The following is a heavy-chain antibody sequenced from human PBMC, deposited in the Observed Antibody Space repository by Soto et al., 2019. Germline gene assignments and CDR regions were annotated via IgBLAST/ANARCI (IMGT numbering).Heavy chain of an antibody. D-gene: IGHD3-3*01. Sequence: PSETLSLTCTVSGGSISSYYWSWIRQPPGKGLEWIGYIYYSGSTNYNPSLKSRVTISVDTSKNQFSLKLSSVTAADTAVYYCARGESEDFWSVYYLPRSRAYGTDVCGQATTVNVS. CDR3: ARGESEDFWSVYYLPRSRAYGTDV. J-gene: IGHJ6*02. CDR1: GGSISSYY. V-gene: IGHV4-59*01. CDR2: IYYSGST.